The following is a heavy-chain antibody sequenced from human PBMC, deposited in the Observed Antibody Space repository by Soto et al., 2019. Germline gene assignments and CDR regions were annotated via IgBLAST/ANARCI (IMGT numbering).Heavy chain of an antibody. CDR2: IYHSGST. CDR3: ARAGGLGAVAVDY. Sequence: QLQLQESGSGLVKPSQTLSLTCAVSGGSISSGGYSWSWIRQPPGKGLEWIGYIYHSGSTYYNPSLKTRVTISVDRSKNQFSLKLSSVTAADTAVYYCARAGGLGAVAVDYWGQGTLVTVSS. J-gene: IGHJ4*02. CDR1: GGSISSGGYS. D-gene: IGHD6-19*01. V-gene: IGHV4-30-2*01.